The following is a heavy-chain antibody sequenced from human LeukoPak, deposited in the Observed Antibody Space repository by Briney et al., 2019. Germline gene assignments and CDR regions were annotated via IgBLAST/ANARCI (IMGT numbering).Heavy chain of an antibody. D-gene: IGHD2-2*01. Sequence: GESLKISCKGSGYSFTTYWIGWVRQMPGKGLEWMGIIYPTDSDTRYSPSFQGQVTISADKSISTAYLQWSSLKASDTAMYYCARHIVVPAATTYYYYMDVWGKGTTVTVSS. CDR1: GYSFTTYW. CDR3: ARHIVVPAATTYYYYMDV. CDR2: IYPTDSDT. J-gene: IGHJ6*03. V-gene: IGHV5-51*01.